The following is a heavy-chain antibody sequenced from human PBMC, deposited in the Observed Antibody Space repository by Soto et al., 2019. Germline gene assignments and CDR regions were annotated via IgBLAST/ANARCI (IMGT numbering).Heavy chain of an antibody. CDR3: ARDEGYYDSSGYYFVDYFDY. V-gene: IGHV4-59*01. CDR2: IFYSGST. D-gene: IGHD3-22*01. CDR1: GGSISSYY. Sequence: QVQLQESGPGLVKPSETLSLTCTVSGGSISSYYWSWIRQPPGKGLEWIGYIFYSGSTNYNPSLTSRVTLSVDTSKNQFSLKLSSVTAADTAVYYCARDEGYYDSSGYYFVDYFDYWGRGTLVTVSS. J-gene: IGHJ4*02.